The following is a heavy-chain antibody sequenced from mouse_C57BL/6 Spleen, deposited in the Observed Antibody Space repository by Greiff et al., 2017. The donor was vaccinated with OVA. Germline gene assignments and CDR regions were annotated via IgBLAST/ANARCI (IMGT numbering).Heavy chain of an antibody. D-gene: IGHD3-3*01. CDR2: INPNNGGT. Sequence: EVQLQQSGPELVKPGASVKISCKASGYTFTDYYMNWVKQSHGKSLEWIGDINPNNGGTSYNQKFKGKATLTVDKSSSTAYMELRSLTSEDSAVYYCAGDVDYWGQGTTLTVSS. J-gene: IGHJ2*01. CDR1: GYTFTDYY. V-gene: IGHV1-26*01. CDR3: AGDVDY.